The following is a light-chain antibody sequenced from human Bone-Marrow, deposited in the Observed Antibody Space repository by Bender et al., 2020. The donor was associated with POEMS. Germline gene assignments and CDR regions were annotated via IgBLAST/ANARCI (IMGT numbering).Light chain of an antibody. CDR1: NRDVGGYQY. CDR3: QSFDFSLSAHVV. J-gene: IGLJ2*01. CDR2: EIT. Sequence: QSALTQPPSASGSLGESVTISCTGTNRDVGGYQYVSWYQQHPGKAPKLIIYEITKRPSGVPDRFSGSKSDNTASLTITGLQAEDEADYYCQSFDFSLSAHVVFGGGTRLTVL. V-gene: IGLV2-8*01.